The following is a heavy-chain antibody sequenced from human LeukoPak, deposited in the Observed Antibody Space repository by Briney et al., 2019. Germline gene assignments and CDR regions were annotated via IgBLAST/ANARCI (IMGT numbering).Heavy chain of an antibody. CDR2: ISGSGGST. V-gene: IGHV3-23*01. D-gene: IGHD2-2*01. J-gene: IGHJ5*02. CDR3: ARSRYCSSTTWCWFDP. CDR1: GFTFSSYA. Sequence: GGSLRLSCAASGFTFSSYAMNWVRQAPGKGLEWVSAISGSGGSTYYADSVKGRFTISRDNSKNTLYLQMNSLRAEDTAVYYCARSRYCSSTTWCWFDPWGQGTLVTVSS.